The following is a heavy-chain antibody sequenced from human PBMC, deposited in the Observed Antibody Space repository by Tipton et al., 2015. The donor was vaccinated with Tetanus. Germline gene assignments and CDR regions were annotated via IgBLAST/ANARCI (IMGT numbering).Heavy chain of an antibody. CDR2: IYYTGNT. J-gene: IGHJ4*02. D-gene: IGHD3-22*01. V-gene: IGHV4-31*03. CDR1: GGSIRSGGYY. Sequence: TLSLTCNVSGGSIRSGGYYWTWIRQHPVRGLEWIGYIYYTGNTYYNPSLKSRVTISVDTPKSQFSLRLTSVTAADTAVYYCARDSYYSSRWSFADYWGQGTLVTVSS. CDR3: ARDSYYSSRWSFADY.